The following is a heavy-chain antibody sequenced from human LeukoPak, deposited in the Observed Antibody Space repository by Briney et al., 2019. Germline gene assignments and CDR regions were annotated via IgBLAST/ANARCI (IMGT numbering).Heavy chain of an antibody. V-gene: IGHV1-46*01. J-gene: IGHJ5*02. CDR2: ISPSGGST. CDR1: GYTFTSYG. D-gene: IGHD5-24*01. CDR3: ARDNSVRDEAWWFNP. Sequence: AASVKVSCMASGYTFTSYGISWVRQAPGQGPEWVGVISPSGGSTIYAQKFKGRVTLTRDMSTSTDCLELSSLRSEDTAVYYCARDNSVRDEAWWFNPWGQGTLVTVSS.